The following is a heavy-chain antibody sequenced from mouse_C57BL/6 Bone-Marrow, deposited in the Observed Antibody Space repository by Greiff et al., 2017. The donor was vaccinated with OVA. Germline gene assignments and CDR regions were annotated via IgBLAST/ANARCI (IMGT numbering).Heavy chain of an antibody. V-gene: IGHV6-3*01. CDR2: IRLKSDNYAT. D-gene: IGHD1-1*01. CDR1: GFTFSNYW. CDR3: TATTPRYFDV. J-gene: IGHJ1*03. Sequence: DVQLVESGGGLVQPGGSMKLSCVASGFTFSNYWMNWVRQSPEKGLEWVAQIRLKSDNYATHYAESVKGRFTISRDDSKSSVYLQMNNLRAEDTGIYYCTATTPRYFDVWGTGTTVTVSS.